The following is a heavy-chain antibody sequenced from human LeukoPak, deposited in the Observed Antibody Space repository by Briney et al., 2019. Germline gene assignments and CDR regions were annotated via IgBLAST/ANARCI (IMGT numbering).Heavy chain of an antibody. D-gene: IGHD6-13*01. CDR2: INQSGST. V-gene: IGHV4-34*01. J-gene: IGHJ5*02. CDR1: GGPFRGYY. CDR3: ARGIIAAAGIEGTYNWFDP. Sequence: PSETLSLTCAVYGGPFRGYYWSWSPQPPGKGLEWIGEINQSGSTNYNPSLKSRVTISVDTSKNQFSQKLSSVTAADTAVYYCARGIIAAAGIEGTYNWFDPWGQGTLVTVSS.